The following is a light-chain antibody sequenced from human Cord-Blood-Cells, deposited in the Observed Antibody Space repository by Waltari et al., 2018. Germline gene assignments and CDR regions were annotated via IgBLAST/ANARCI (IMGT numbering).Light chain of an antibody. V-gene: IGKV1-39*01. CDR3: QQSYSTPYS. J-gene: IGKJ2*03. CDR1: QSISSY. Sequence: DIQMTHAPSSLSASVGDRDTITCRASQSISSYLNWYQQKPGNAPKLLIYAASSLQSGVPSRFSGSGSGTDFTLNISSLQPEDFATYYCQQSYSTPYSFGQGTKLEIK. CDR2: AAS.